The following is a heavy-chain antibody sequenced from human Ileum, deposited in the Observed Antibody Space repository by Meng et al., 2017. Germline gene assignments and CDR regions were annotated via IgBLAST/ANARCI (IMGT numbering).Heavy chain of an antibody. CDR3: ASPQRGYGGYA. D-gene: IGHD5-12*01. CDR1: GFTFNDFY. J-gene: IGHJ5*02. CDR2: ISSSGSTI. V-gene: IGHV3-11*01. Sequence: GESLKISCAASGFTFNDFYMSWIRQAPGKGLEWVSYISSSGSTIYYADSVKGRFTISRDNAKNSLYLQMNSLRAEDTAVYYCASPQRGYGGYAWGQGTLVTVSS.